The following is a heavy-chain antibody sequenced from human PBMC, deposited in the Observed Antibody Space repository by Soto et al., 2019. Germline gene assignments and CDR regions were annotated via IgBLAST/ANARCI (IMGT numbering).Heavy chain of an antibody. CDR1: GASMTSSSYY. CDR2: IYYNGST. J-gene: IGHJ2*01. Sequence: SETLSLTCTVSGASMTSSSYYWGCVRQPPGLGLEWIGTIYYNGSTYYSPSLKSRVTISVDTSKNHFSLSLRSVTAADTAVYYCASPVSYYYDSSGYDYGYWYFDLWSRGTLVTVSS. D-gene: IGHD3-22*01. V-gene: IGHV4-39*01. CDR3: ASPVSYYYDSSGYDYGYWYFDL.